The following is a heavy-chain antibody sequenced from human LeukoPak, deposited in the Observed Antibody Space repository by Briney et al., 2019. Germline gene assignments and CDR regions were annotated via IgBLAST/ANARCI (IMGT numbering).Heavy chain of an antibody. V-gene: IGHV4-34*01. D-gene: IGHD3-16*02. Sequence: SETLSLTCAVYGGSFSGYFWNWIRQPPGKGLEWIGEINHSGSTNYNPSLKGRVTISVDTSKNQFSLKLSSVTAADTAVYYCARVTGSYRAFDYWGQGTLVTVSS. CDR2: INHSGST. CDR3: ARVTGSYRAFDY. CDR1: GGSFSGYF. J-gene: IGHJ4*02.